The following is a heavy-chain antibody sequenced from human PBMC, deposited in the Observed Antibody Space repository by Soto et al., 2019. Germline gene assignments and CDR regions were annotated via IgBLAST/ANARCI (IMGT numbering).Heavy chain of an antibody. D-gene: IGHD3-10*01. CDR2: TIPVFNTA. CDR1: GGTLSDHG. J-gene: IGHJ3*02. V-gene: IGHV1-69*06. Sequence: QVQLEQSGAEVKKPGSSVKVSCKASGGTLSDHGVAWLRQAPGQGLEWMGGTIPVFNTAKYAQKFPGRVTVTADKFTNIAYMELSSLRSEETAFYFCARGVYGSGNYYTGPSAFDIWGQGTMVIVSS. CDR3: ARGVYGSGNYYTGPSAFDI.